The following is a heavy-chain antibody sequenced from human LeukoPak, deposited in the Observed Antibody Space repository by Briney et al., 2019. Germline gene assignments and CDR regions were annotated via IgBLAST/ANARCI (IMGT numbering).Heavy chain of an antibody. D-gene: IGHD6-6*01. Sequence: HPGGSLRLSCAASGFTFSSYAMHWVRQAPGKGLEWVAVISYDGSNKYYADSVKGRFTISRDNSKNTLYLQMNSLRAEDTAVYYCARDYSSSSLRVMDYYYMDVWGKGTTVTVSS. CDR3: ARDYSSSSLRVMDYYYMDV. CDR2: ISYDGSNK. J-gene: IGHJ6*03. V-gene: IGHV3-30-3*01. CDR1: GFTFSSYA.